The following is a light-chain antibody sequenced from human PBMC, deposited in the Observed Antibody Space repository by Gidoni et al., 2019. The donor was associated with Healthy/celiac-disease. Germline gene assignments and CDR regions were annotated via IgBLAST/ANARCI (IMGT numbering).Light chain of an antibody. J-gene: IGKJ3*01. CDR3: QQGYSTPAFT. Sequence: DIQLTQSPSSLSASVGDRVTITSRASQSISSYLNWYQQKPGKAPKLLIYAESSLQSGVPSRFSGSGSGTDFTLTISSLQPEDFATYYCQQGYSTPAFTFGPGTKVDIK. CDR2: AES. CDR1: QSISSY. V-gene: IGKV1-39*01.